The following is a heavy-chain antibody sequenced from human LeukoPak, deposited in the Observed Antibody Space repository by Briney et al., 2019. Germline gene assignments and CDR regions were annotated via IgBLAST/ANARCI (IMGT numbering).Heavy chain of an antibody. CDR2: IYPGDSDT. CDR1: GYAFSSNW. V-gene: IGHV5-51*01. J-gene: IGHJ4*02. Sequence: GESLKISCKVSGYAFSSNWIGWVRQMPGKGLEWMGIIYPGDSDTRYSPSFQGQATISADKSISTAYLQWSSLKASDTAMYYCARSTGETGPFDYWGQGTLVTVSS. CDR3: ARSTGETGPFDY. D-gene: IGHD2-8*02.